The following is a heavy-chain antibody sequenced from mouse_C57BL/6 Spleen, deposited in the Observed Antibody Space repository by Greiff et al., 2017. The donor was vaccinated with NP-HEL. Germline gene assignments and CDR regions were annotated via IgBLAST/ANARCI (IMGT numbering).Heavy chain of an antibody. V-gene: IGHV1-5*01. J-gene: IGHJ4*01. CDR2: IYPGNSDT. CDR1: GYTFTSYW. D-gene: IGHD2-4*01. Sequence: VQLQQSGTVLARPGASMKMSCKTSGYTFTSYWMHWVKQRPGQGLEWIGAIYPGNSDTSYNQKFKGKAKLTAVTSASTAYMELSSLTNEDSAVYYCTRGDDYAYAMDYWGQGTSVTVSS. CDR3: TRGDDYAYAMDY.